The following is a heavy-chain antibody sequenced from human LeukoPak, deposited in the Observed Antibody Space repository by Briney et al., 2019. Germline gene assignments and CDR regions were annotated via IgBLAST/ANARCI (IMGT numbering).Heavy chain of an antibody. V-gene: IGHV1-2*02. J-gene: IGHJ4*02. D-gene: IGHD3-16*02. CDR2: VNPNSGNT. Sequence: ASVKVSCKASGYTFTDYYMHWVRQAPGQGLEWMGWVNPNSGNTNFAQKFQGRVTMTTDTSTSTAYMELRSLRSDDTAIYYCVRDYQQQLYLYYFDYWGQGTLVTVSS. CDR3: VRDYQQQLYLYYFDY. CDR1: GYTFTDYY.